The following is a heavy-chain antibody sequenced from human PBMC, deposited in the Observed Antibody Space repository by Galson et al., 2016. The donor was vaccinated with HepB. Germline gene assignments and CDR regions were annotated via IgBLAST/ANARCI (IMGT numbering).Heavy chain of an antibody. D-gene: IGHD2-21*02. J-gene: IGHJ5*02. Sequence: CAISGDSVSSNSATWNWIRLSPSRGLEWLGRTYYRSKWYSDYALSVKSRITINADTSKSQFSLQLNSVTPEDTAVYYCAREALRCSGDCGDLWGQGTLVTVAS. V-gene: IGHV6-1*01. CDR1: GDSVSSNSAT. CDR3: AREALRCSGDCGDL. CDR2: TYYRSKWYS.